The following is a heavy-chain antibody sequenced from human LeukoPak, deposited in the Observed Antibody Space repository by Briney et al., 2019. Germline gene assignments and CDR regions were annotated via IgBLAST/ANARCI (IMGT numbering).Heavy chain of an antibody. CDR3: ARGYCSGTSCDAWFDP. D-gene: IGHD2-2*01. CDR2: ISAYNGNT. Sequence: ASVKVSCKASGYTFTTYGISWGRQAPGQGLEWMGWISAYNGNTNYAQKFQGRLTMTTDTSTRTAYMDLRSLRSDDTAVYYCARGYCSGTSCDAWFDPWGQGTLVTVSS. V-gene: IGHV1-18*01. J-gene: IGHJ5*02. CDR1: GYTFTTYG.